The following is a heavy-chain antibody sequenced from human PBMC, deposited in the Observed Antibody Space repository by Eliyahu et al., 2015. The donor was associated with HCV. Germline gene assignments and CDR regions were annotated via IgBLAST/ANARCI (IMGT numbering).Heavy chain of an antibody. CDR1: GFXFXNAW. CDR3: TTAVAVYENGDY. CDR2: IKSKTDGGTT. D-gene: IGHD5/OR15-5a*01. V-gene: IGHV3-15*01. J-gene: IGHJ4*02. Sequence: EVQLVESGGGLVKPGGSLRLSCAASGFXFXNAWMSWVRQAPGKGLEWVGRIKSKTDGGTTDYAAPVKGRFTISRDDSKNTLYLQMNSLKTEDTAVYYCTTAVAVYENGDYWGQGTLVTVSS.